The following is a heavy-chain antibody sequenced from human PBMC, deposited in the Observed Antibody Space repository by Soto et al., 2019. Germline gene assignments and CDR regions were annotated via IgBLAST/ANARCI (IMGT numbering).Heavy chain of an antibody. CDR2: IRRKANSYTT. D-gene: IGHD6-19*01. Sequence: EVQLVESGGGLVQPGGSLRLSCAASGLIFSDYHMDWVRQAPGKGLEWVGRIRRKANSYTTEYAASVKGRFTISRDDSKNSLYLPMNSLKNEDTAVYYCAMLGGWSGGSSGMDVWGQGTTVTVSS. CDR1: GLIFSDYH. CDR3: AMLGGWSGGSSGMDV. V-gene: IGHV3-72*01. J-gene: IGHJ6*02.